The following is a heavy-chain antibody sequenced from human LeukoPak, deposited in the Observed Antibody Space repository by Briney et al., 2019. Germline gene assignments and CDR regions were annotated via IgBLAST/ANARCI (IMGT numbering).Heavy chain of an antibody. CDR3: ARGSDGIIDY. Sequence: PGGALRPSCAASGFTFSSYDMHWVRQATGKGLEWVSAIGTAGDTYYPGSVKGRFTISRENAKNSLYLQMNSLRAGDTAVYYCARGSDGIIDYWGQGTLVTVSS. CDR1: GFTFSSYD. V-gene: IGHV3-13*01. J-gene: IGHJ4*02. CDR2: IGTAGDT. D-gene: IGHD1-14*01.